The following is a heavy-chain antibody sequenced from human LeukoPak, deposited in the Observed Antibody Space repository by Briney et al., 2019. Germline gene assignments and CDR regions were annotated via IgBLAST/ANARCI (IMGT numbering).Heavy chain of an antibody. V-gene: IGHV3-48*01. D-gene: IGHD3-10*01. CDR1: RFTFSIFA. J-gene: IGHJ5*02. CDR2: ISSSSSTI. Sequence: PGGSLRLSCAASRFTFSIFAMNWVRQAPGKGLEWLSYISSSSSTIYYADSVKGRFTISRDNAKNSLYLEMNSLRAEDTAVYYCASLYGSGPNWFDPWGQGTLVTVSS. CDR3: ASLYGSGPNWFDP.